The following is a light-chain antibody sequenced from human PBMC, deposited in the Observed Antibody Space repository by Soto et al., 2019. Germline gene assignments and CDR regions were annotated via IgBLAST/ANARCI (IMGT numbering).Light chain of an antibody. CDR1: SSDVCSYNY. CDR3: NSYTSTNTWV. CDR2: EVS. J-gene: IGLJ1*01. Sequence: QSALTQPASVSGSPGQSITISCTRTSSDVCSYNYVSWYQHYPGKAPKLMIYEVSNRPSGVSNRFSGSKSGNTASLTISGLQAEDEADYYCNSYTSTNTWVFGTGTKVTVL. V-gene: IGLV2-14*01.